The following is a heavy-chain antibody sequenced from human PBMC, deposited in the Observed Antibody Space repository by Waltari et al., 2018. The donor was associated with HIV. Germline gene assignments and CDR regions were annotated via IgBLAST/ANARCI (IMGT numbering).Heavy chain of an antibody. CDR2: IYTSGST. D-gene: IGHD6-6*01. CDR3: ARDPAYGSSSGY. Sequence: QVQLQESGPGLVKPSQTLSLTCTVSGGSISSGSYYWSWIRQPAGKGLEWIGRIYTSGSTNYNPSLKSRVTISVDTSKNQFSLKLSSVTAADTAVYYCARDPAYGSSSGYWGQGTLVTVSS. V-gene: IGHV4-61*02. CDR1: GGSISSGSYY. J-gene: IGHJ4*02.